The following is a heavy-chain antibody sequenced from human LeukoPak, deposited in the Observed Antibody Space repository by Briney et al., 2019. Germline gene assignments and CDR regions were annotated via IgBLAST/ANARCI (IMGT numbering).Heavy chain of an antibody. CDR3: VRDLNWAFDY. CDR2: IRSESSGT. Sequence: GGSLRPSCAASGFTFSSYAMNWVRQAPGKELEWISNIRSESSGTTYADSVKGRFTISRDNAENSLYLQINSLRADDTAVYYCVRDLNWAFDYWGQGALVTVSS. CDR1: GFTFSSYA. V-gene: IGHV3-48*01. J-gene: IGHJ4*02. D-gene: IGHD3-16*01.